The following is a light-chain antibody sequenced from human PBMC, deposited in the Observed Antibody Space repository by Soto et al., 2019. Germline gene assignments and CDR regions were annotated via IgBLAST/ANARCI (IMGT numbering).Light chain of an antibody. CDR2: KAS. CDR1: QSISSW. V-gene: IGKV1-5*03. Sequence: DIQMTQSPSTLSASVGDRVTITCRASQSISSWLAWYQQKPGKAPKLLIYKASSLESGVPSRFSGSGSWKEFTLTISSLQPDDFAIYYCQPSYNSPQITFGKGTRLEI. J-gene: IGKJ5*01. CDR3: QPSYNSPQIT.